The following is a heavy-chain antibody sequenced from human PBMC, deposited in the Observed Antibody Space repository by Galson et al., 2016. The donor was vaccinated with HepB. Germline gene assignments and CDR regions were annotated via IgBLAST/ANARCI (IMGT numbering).Heavy chain of an antibody. CDR2: VYYSGST. CDR1: GGSINIISFY. V-gene: IGHV4-39*01. J-gene: IGHJ4*02. Sequence: SETLSLTCTVSGGSINIISFYWDWIRQPPGKGLEWIGSVYYSGSTNYNPSLKSRVTISEDTAKNQFSLRLNSVTAADTAVYFCARRHYSGWYSYFDFWGQGTLVTVSS. CDR3: ARRHYSGWYSYFDF. D-gene: IGHD6-19*01.